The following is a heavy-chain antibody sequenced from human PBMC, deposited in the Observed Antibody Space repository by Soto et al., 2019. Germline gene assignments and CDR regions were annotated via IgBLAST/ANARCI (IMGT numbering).Heavy chain of an antibody. D-gene: IGHD6-19*01. CDR3: AREGYSSGWALDY. Sequence: EVQLVESGGGLVQPGGSLRLSCAASGFTVSSNYMSWVRQAPGKGLECVSVIYSGGSTYYADSVKGRFTISRDNSKNTLYLQMNSLRAEDTAVYYCAREGYSSGWALDYWGQGTLVTVSS. J-gene: IGHJ4*02. V-gene: IGHV3-66*01. CDR1: GFTVSSNY. CDR2: IYSGGST.